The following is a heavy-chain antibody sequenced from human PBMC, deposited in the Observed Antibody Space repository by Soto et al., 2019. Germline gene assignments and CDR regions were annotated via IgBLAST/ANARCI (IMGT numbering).Heavy chain of an antibody. V-gene: IGHV3-11*01. J-gene: IGHJ6*03. CDR2: ISSSGSTI. Sequence: PGGSLRLSCAASGFTFSDYYMSWIRQAPGKGLEWVSYISSSGSTIYYADSVKGRFTISRDNAKNSLYLQMNSLRAEDTAVYYCAREEGAVSSFGYYYYYYMDVWGKGTTVTVSS. CDR1: GFTFSDYY. CDR3: AREEGAVSSFGYYYYYYMDV. D-gene: IGHD1-26*01.